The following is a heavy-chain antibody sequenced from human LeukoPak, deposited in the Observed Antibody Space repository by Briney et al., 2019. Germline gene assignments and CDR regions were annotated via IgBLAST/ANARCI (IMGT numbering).Heavy chain of an antibody. CDR2: ISGSDGGT. V-gene: IGHV3-23*01. CDR1: GFTFSSYA. CDR3: AKEDPGNPLTIDY. Sequence: GGSLRLSCAASGFTFSSYAMSWVRQVPGKGLEWVSAISGSDGGTYYADSVKGRFTISRDNSKNTVSLQMNSLRAEDTAVYYCAKEDPGNPLTIDYWGQGTLVTVSS. J-gene: IGHJ4*02. D-gene: IGHD1-14*01.